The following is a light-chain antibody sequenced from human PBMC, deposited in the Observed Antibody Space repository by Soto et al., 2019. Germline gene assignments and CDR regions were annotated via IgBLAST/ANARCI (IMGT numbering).Light chain of an antibody. CDR3: QAWDSGAYV. CDR2: QNR. V-gene: IGLV3-1*01. Sequence: SYELTQPPSVSVSPGQAASITCSGDKLGDKFVCWYQQKAGQSPVLVIYQNRKRPPGIPERFSGSNSGNTATLTISGTQAMDEADYYCQAWDSGAYVFGTGTKLTVL. J-gene: IGLJ1*01. CDR1: KLGDKF.